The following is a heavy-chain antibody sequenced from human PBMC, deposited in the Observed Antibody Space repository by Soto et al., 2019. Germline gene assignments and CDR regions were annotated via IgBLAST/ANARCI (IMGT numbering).Heavy chain of an antibody. CDR1: GFTFSSHA. V-gene: IGHV3-30-3*01. J-gene: IGHJ4*02. D-gene: IGHD1-26*01. Sequence: QVQLVESGGGVVQPGRSLRLSCAVSGFTFSSHAMHWVRQAPGKGLEWVALISSDGSNKYYADSVKGRLTTSGDNSKNTVDLKMKRLRVEDTAVYYCARDDKGGSDCDLGYWGQGALVTVSS. CDR2: ISSDGSNK. CDR3: ARDDKGGSDCDLGY.